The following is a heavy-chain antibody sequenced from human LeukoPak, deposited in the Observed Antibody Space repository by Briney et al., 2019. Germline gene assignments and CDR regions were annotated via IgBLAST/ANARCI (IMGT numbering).Heavy chain of an antibody. CDR1: GYTFTGYY. D-gene: IGHD5-24*01. Sequence: ASVKVSCKASGYTFTGYYMHWVRQAPGQGLEWMGWINPNSGGTNYAQKFQGRVTMTRDTSISTAYMELSRLRSDDTAVYYCARGVLSNYYYYYYYMDVWGKGTTVTISS. CDR3: ARGVLSNYYYYYYYMDV. V-gene: IGHV1-2*02. CDR2: INPNSGGT. J-gene: IGHJ6*03.